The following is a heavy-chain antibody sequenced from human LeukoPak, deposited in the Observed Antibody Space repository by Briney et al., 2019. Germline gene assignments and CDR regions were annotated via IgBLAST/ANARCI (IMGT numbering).Heavy chain of an antibody. D-gene: IGHD3-22*01. CDR3: ARGYYDSSDFEYFQH. J-gene: IGHJ1*01. CDR1: GYTFTGYY. V-gene: IGHV1-2*02. Sequence: ASVKVSCKASGYTFTGYYMHWVRQAPGQGLEWMGWINPNSGDTNFAQNFQGRVTMTRDTSISTVYMELSRLRSDDTAVFYCARGYYDSSDFEYFQHWGQGTLVTVSS. CDR2: INPNSGDT.